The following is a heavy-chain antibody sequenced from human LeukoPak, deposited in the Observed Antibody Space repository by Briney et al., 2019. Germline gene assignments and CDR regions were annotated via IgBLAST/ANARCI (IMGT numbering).Heavy chain of an antibody. V-gene: IGHV3-23*01. CDR1: GFTFSSYG. J-gene: IGHJ6*04. CDR2: ISGSGGST. Sequence: GGSLRLSCAASGFTFSSYGMSWVRQTPGKGLEWVSGISGSGGSTYYADSVKGRFTISRDNSKNTLYLQMNSLRAEDTAVYYCAELGITMIGGVWGKGTTVTISS. CDR3: AELGITMIGGV. D-gene: IGHD3-10*02.